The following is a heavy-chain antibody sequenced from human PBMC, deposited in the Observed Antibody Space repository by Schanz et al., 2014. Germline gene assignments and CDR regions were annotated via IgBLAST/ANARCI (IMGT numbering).Heavy chain of an antibody. V-gene: IGHV3-23*05. CDR2: VSSRSDEI. J-gene: IGHJ2*01. Sequence: EVQLLESGGGLVQPGGSLRLSCSASTFTFDHYAMTWVRQAPGKGLEWVAAVSSRSDEIKYADSVRGRFTISRDNSRSTMYLQMNSLRAEDTAVYFCAKDRGVDCGDGCFNWYFDHWGRGTLGTVS. CDR3: AKDRGVDCGDGCFNWYFDH. CDR1: TFTFDHYA. D-gene: IGHD2-21*02.